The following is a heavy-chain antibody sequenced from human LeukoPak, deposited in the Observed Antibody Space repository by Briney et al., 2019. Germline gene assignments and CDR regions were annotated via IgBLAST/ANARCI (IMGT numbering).Heavy chain of an antibody. CDR1: GFTFSNAW. D-gene: IGHD6-13*01. CDR3: TTEGSLAYSSSWYGDLDAFDI. Sequence: GGSLRLSCAASGFTFSNAWMSWVRQAPGKGLEWVGRIKSKTDGGTTDYAAPVKGRFTISRDDSKSTLYLQMNSLKTEDTAVYYCTTEGSLAYSSSWYGDLDAFDIWGQGTMVTVSS. CDR2: IKSKTDGGTT. V-gene: IGHV3-15*01. J-gene: IGHJ3*02.